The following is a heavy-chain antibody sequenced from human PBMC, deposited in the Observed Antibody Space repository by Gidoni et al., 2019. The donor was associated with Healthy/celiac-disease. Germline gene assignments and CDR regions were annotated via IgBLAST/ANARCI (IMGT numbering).Heavy chain of an antibody. J-gene: IGHJ6*03. V-gene: IGHV3-23*01. D-gene: IGHD4-17*01. CDR3: AIFPFADYGGPYYMDV. Sequence: EVQLLESGGGLVQPGGSLRLSCAASGFTFSSYAMSCGRQAPGKGLGWVSAISGSGGSTYDADSVKGRFTISRDNSKNTLYLQMNSLRAEDTAVYYCAIFPFADYGGPYYMDVWGKGTTVTVSS. CDR1: GFTFSSYA. CDR2: ISGSGGST.